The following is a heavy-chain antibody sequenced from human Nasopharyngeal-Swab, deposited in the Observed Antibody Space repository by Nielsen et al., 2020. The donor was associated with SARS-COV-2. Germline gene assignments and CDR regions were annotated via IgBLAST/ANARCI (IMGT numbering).Heavy chain of an antibody. Sequence: GESLKISCVASGFTFSIYEMNWLRQAPGKGLEWVANIKADGSETSYVDSVKGRFTISRDNAKNSLYLQMNSLRAEDTAVYFCARAWRGFSIWGQGTMVTVSS. CDR2: IKADGSET. CDR3: ARAWRGFSI. CDR1: GFTFSIYE. V-gene: IGHV3-7*01. D-gene: IGHD3-3*01. J-gene: IGHJ3*02.